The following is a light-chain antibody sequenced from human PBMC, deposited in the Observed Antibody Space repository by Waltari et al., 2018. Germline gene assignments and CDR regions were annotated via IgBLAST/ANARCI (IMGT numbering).Light chain of an antibody. CDR1: VLAEKS. J-gene: IGLJ2*01. Sequence: YDLTQPSSGSVSPGQTAPITCSGDVLAEKSVRWFQQKPGQAPTLILYKDTGRPSGIPERFSGSTSGSTVTLTIRGALPEDEADYHCHAAADNNWFFGGGTKLTVL. CDR2: KDT. V-gene: IGLV3-27*01. CDR3: HAAADNNWF.